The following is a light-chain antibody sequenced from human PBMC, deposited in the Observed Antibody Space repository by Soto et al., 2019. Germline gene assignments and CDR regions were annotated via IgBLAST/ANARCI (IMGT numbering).Light chain of an antibody. CDR3: QQSFSTLPFT. CDR2: AAS. J-gene: IGKJ5*01. Sequence: DIQMTQSPSSLSASIGDGVTITCRASQSINSYLNWYQQKPGKAPKLLISAASNLQSGVPSRFSGSGSGTDFTLTISSLQPEDFATYYCQQSFSTLPFTFGQGTRLEIK. CDR1: QSINSY. V-gene: IGKV1-39*01.